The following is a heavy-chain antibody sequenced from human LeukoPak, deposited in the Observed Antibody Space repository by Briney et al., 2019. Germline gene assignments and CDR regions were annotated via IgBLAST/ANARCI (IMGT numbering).Heavy chain of an antibody. J-gene: IGHJ4*02. D-gene: IGHD3-3*01. CDR3: ASGEPTYYDFWSGYSISDY. CDR1: GFTFSSYW. CDR2: IKQDGSEK. V-gene: IGHV3-7*01. Sequence: GGSLRLSCAASGFTFSSYWMSWVRQAPGKGLEWVANIKQDGSEKYYVDSVKGRFTISRDNAKNSLYLQMNSLRAEDTAVYYCASGEPTYYDFWSGYSISDYWGQGTLVTVSS.